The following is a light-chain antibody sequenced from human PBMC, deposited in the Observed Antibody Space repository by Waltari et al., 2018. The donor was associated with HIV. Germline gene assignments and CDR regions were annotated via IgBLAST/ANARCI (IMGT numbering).Light chain of an antibody. J-gene: IGKJ2*01. CDR2: WAS. CDR1: QSVLYSSNNKNY. V-gene: IGKV4-1*01. Sequence: DIVMTQSPDSLVVSLGERATINCKSSQSVLYSSNNKNYLAWYQQKPGQPPKLLIYWASTRESGVPDRFSGSGSGTDFTLTISSLQAEDVAVYYCQKYYSTPRTFGQGT. CDR3: QKYYSTPRT.